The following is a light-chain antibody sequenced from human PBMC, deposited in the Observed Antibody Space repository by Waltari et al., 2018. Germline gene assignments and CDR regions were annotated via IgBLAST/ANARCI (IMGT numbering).Light chain of an antibody. V-gene: IGKV1-12*01. J-gene: IGKJ4*01. CDR1: HDISRW. CDR2: AAS. CDR3: QQANSFPLT. Sequence: TCRASHDISRWLAWYQQKPGKAPKFLIYAASNLQSGVPSRFSGTGSGTDFTLTISSLQPEDFATYYCQQANSFPLTFGGGTKVEIK.